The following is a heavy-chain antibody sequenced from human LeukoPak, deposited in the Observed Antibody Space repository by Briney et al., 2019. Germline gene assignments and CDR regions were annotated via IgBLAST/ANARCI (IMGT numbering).Heavy chain of an antibody. CDR3: ARESYSSSTSGLHY. CDR1: GCSISNYY. V-gene: IGHV4-4*07. Sequence: SETLSLTCTGSGCSISNYYWSWMRQAAGKGLEWIGCIYSSGNTNYNPSLKRRVTMPINRSNNQFSLKLSSAFAADTAVYYCARESYSSSTSGLHYWGQGTLVTVSS. D-gene: IGHD6-6*01. CDR2: IYSSGNT. J-gene: IGHJ4*02.